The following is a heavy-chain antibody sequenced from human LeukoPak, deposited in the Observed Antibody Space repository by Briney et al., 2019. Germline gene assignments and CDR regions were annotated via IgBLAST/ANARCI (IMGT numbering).Heavy chain of an antibody. V-gene: IGHV1-18*01. Sequence: ASVKVSCKASGYTFTSYGISWVRQAPGQGLEWMGWISAYNGNTNYAQKLQGRVTMTTDTSTSTAYMELRSLRSDDTAVYYCARDSPLGDGYNPFGYWGQGTLVTVSS. D-gene: IGHD5-24*01. CDR2: ISAYNGNT. CDR3: ARDSPLGDGYNPFGY. CDR1: GYTFTSYG. J-gene: IGHJ4*02.